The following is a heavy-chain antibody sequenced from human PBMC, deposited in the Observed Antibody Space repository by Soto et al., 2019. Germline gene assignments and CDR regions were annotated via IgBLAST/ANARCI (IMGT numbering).Heavy chain of an antibody. V-gene: IGHV1-69*01. CDR2: IIPIFGTA. Sequence: QVQLVQSVAEVTKPGSSVTVSCKASGGTFSSYAISWVRQAPGQGLEWMGGIIPIFGTANYAQKFQGRVTITADESTSTAYMERSSLRSEDTAVYYCARSSVLLNFDPWGQGTLVTVSS. D-gene: IGHD3-10*01. CDR1: GGTFSSYA. CDR3: ARSSVLLNFDP. J-gene: IGHJ5*02.